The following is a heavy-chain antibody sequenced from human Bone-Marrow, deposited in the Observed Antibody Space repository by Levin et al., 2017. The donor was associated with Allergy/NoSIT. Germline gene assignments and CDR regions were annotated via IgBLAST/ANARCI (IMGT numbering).Heavy chain of an antibody. D-gene: IGHD4-17*01. V-gene: IGHV4-31*03. J-gene: IGHJ3*01. Sequence: LRLSCTVSGDSIRSVTYYWSWIRQHPRKGLEWIAYAYYSGSTYYNPSLKSRVTISVDTSMNQFSLRLTSVTAADTAVYYCARAHDYGDYDAFDVWGQGTMVTVSS. CDR1: GDSIRSVTYY. CDR3: ARAHDYGDYDAFDV. CDR2: AYYSGST.